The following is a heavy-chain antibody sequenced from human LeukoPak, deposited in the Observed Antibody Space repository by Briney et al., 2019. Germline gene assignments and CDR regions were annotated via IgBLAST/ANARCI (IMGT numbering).Heavy chain of an antibody. J-gene: IGHJ4*02. CDR2: INLNSGGT. CDR1: GYTFTGYF. D-gene: IGHD1-26*01. V-gene: IGHV1-2*06. Sequence: ASVKVSCKASGYTFTGYFMHWVRQAPGQGLEWMGRINLNSGGTYYARNFQGRVTMTRDTSISTAYVELSRLTSDDTAMYYCARDLSSTSNWEFDFWGQGTLVTVSS. CDR3: ARDLSSTSNWEFDF.